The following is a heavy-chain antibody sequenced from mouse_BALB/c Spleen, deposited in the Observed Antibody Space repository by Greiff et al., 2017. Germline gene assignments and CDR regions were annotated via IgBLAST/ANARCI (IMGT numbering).Heavy chain of an antibody. Sequence: EVQLQQSGPELMKPGASGKISCKASGYSFTSYYMHWVKQSHGKSLEWIGYIDPFNGGTSYNQKFKGKATLTVDKSSSTDYMHLSSLTSEDSAVYYCARGCGYYRDPVGYFDVGGAGTTVTVSS. V-gene: IGHV1S135*01. J-gene: IGHJ1*01. CDR3: ARGCGYYRDPVGYFDV. CDR1: GYSFTSYY. D-gene: IGHD2-14*01. CDR2: IDPFNGGT.